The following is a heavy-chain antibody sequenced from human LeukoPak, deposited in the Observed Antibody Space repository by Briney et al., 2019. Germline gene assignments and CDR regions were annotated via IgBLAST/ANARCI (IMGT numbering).Heavy chain of an antibody. Sequence: SVKVSCKASGGTFSSYAISWVRQAPGQGLEWMGRIIPILGIANYAQKFQGRVTITADKSTSTAYMELSSLRSEDTAVYYCARRPGTTGTTRLYGMDVWGQGTTVTVSS. D-gene: IGHD1-1*01. CDR1: GGTFSSYA. CDR3: ARRPGTTGTTRLYGMDV. J-gene: IGHJ6*02. V-gene: IGHV1-69*04. CDR2: IIPILGIA.